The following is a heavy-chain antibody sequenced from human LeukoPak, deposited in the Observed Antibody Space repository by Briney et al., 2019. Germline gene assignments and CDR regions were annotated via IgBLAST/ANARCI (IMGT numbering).Heavy chain of an antibody. Sequence: PGGSLRLSCAASGFTFSSYWMSWVRQAPGKGLEWVANIKQDGSEKYYVDSVKGRFTISRDNAKNSLYLQMNSLRAEDTAVYYCARTGSGWDYYYYYGMDVWGQGTTVTVSS. J-gene: IGHJ6*02. V-gene: IGHV3-7*01. CDR1: GFTFSSYW. D-gene: IGHD6-19*01. CDR2: IKQDGSEK. CDR3: ARTGSGWDYYYYYGMDV.